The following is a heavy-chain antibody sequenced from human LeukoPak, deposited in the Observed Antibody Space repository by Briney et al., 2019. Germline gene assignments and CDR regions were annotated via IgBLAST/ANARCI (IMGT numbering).Heavy chain of an antibody. J-gene: IGHJ4*02. Sequence: GASVKVSSKASGYTFTSYAMHWVRQAPGQRLEWMGWINGGNGNTKYSQKFQGRVTITRDTSASTAYMELSSLRSEDTAVYYCANKIVYDFDYWGQGTLVTVSS. V-gene: IGHV1-3*01. CDR2: INGGNGNT. CDR3: ANKIVYDFDY. CDR1: GYTFTSYA. D-gene: IGHD2-8*01.